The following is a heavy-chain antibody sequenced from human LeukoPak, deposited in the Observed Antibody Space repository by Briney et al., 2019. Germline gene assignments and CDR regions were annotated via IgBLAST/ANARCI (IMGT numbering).Heavy chain of an antibody. CDR3: AKELDTMFFDY. CDR1: GFTFSSYW. Sequence: PGGSLRLSCAASGFTFSSYWMNWVRQAPGKGLEWVSLAGWAGGTTYYSDSVRGRFTISRDSGRNSVYLQMNSLTTDDTAFYFCAKELDTMFFDYWGQGALVTVSS. D-gene: IGHD3-10*02. V-gene: IGHV3-43*01. CDR2: AGWAGGTT. J-gene: IGHJ4*02.